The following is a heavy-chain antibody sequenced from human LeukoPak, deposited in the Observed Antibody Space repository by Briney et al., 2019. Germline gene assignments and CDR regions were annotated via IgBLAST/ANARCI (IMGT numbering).Heavy chain of an antibody. D-gene: IGHD6-19*01. Sequence: SGTLSLTCAVSGGSIINSNWWSWVRQPPGKGLEWIGEIDHSGSTSYNPSLKSRVTMSVDTSKNQFSLKLSSVTAADTAVYYCARHSAVAGTRWFDPWGQGTLVTVSS. CDR3: ARHSAVAGTRWFDP. CDR1: GGSIINSNW. CDR2: IDHSGST. J-gene: IGHJ5*02. V-gene: IGHV4-4*02.